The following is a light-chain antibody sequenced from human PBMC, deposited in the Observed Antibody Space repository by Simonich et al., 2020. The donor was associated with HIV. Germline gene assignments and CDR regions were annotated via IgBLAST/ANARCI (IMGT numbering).Light chain of an antibody. Sequence: EIVLTQSPGTLSLSPGERATLSCRARQSVTSTCLAWYQQKGGQAPRLLIYGASSRDTGIPDSISASGSGTDFTLTISRLEPEDFAVYYCQQYGSSPPTFGQGTKVEIK. CDR3: QQYGSSPPT. V-gene: IGKV3-20*01. CDR2: GAS. J-gene: IGKJ1*01. CDR1: QSVTSTC.